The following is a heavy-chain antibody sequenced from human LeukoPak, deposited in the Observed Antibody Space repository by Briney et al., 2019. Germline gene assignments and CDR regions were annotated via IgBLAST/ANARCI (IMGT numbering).Heavy chain of an antibody. CDR2: INPSGGST. J-gene: IGHJ4*02. Sequence: GESLKISCKGSGYSFTSYWIGWVRQAPGQGLEWMGIINPSGGSTSYAQKFQGRVTMTRDTSTSTVYMELSSLRSEDTAVYYCARALLGAISLDYWGQGTLVTVSS. D-gene: IGHD1-26*01. V-gene: IGHV1-46*01. CDR1: GYSFTSYW. CDR3: ARALLGAISLDY.